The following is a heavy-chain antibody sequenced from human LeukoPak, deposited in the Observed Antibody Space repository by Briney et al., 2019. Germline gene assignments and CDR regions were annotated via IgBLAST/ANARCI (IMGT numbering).Heavy chain of an antibody. CDR3: ARDAHMTYSSSWYYFDY. CDR1: GFTFSSYW. D-gene: IGHD6-13*01. J-gene: IGHJ4*02. CDR2: IKQDGSEK. V-gene: IGHV3-7*01. Sequence: PGGSLRLSCAASGFTFSSYWMSWVRQAPGKGLEWVANIKQDGSEKYYVDSVKGRFTISRDNAKNSLYLQMNSLRAEDTAVYYCARDAHMTYSSSWYYFDYWGQGTLVTVSS.